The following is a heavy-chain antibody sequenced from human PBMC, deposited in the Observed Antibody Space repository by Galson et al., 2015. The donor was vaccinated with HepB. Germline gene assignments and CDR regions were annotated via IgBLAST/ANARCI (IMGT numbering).Heavy chain of an antibody. D-gene: IGHD6-19*01. CDR2: IYYSGST. CDR3: ARLGGASGWADS. V-gene: IGHV4-39*01. Sequence: TFSSYYWGWIRQPPGKGLEWIGSIYYSGSTYFDPSLKSRVTISADTSNNQFSLKLSSVTAADTAVYYCARLGGASGWADSWGQGTLVTVSS. CDR1: TFSSYY. J-gene: IGHJ4*02.